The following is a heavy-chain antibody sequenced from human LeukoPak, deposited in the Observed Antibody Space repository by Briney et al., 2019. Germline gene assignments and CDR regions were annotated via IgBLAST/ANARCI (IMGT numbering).Heavy chain of an antibody. CDR3: ARGDVRENWFDP. CDR2: MNPNSGNT. D-gene: IGHD3-3*01. J-gene: IGHJ5*02. CDR1: GYTFTSYD. Sequence: ASVKVSCKASGYTFTSYDINWVRQAPGQGLEWMGWMNPNSGNTGYAQKFLGRVTMTRNTSISTAYMELSSLRSEDTAVYYCARGDVRENWFDPWGQGTLVTVSS. V-gene: IGHV1-8*01.